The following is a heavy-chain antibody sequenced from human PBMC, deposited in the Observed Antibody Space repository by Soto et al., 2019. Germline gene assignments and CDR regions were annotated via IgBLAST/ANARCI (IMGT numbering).Heavy chain of an antibody. CDR3: ARRIVATETFDY. CDR2: FYYSGST. Sequence: PTETLSLTCTVSGGSISSSNHYWGWIRQPPGKGLEWIGSFYYSGSTYYNPSLKSRVTISVDTSKNQFSLTLTSVTAADTAVYYCARRIVATETFDYWGQGTLVTVSS. J-gene: IGHJ4*02. D-gene: IGHD5-12*01. CDR1: GGSISSSNHY. V-gene: IGHV4-39*01.